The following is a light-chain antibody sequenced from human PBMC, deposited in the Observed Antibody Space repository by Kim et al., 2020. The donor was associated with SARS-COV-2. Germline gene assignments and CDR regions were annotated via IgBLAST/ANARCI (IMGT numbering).Light chain of an antibody. Sequence: SGSPGQTASITCSGDKLGDEYACWYQQKPGQSPVLVIYQDSKRPSGIPERFSGSNSGNTATLTISETQAMDEADYYCQAWDSSNVVFGGGTKLTVL. CDR2: QDS. J-gene: IGLJ2*01. CDR1: KLGDEY. V-gene: IGLV3-1*01. CDR3: QAWDSSNVV.